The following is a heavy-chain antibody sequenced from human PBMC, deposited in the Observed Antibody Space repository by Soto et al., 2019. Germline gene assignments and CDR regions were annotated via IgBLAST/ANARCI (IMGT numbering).Heavy chain of an antibody. V-gene: IGHV3-74*01. CDR3: ARGIQYRYGMDV. CDR2: INSDGSST. D-gene: IGHD5-18*01. Sequence: EVQLVESGGDLVQPGGSLRLSCAVAGFTFSNHWMHWVRQAPGKGLVWVSRINSDGSSTFYADSVKGRFTISRDNAKNTVYLQMNSLRGDDTAVYYCARGIQYRYGMDVWGQGTTVTVSS. J-gene: IGHJ6*02. CDR1: GFTFSNHW.